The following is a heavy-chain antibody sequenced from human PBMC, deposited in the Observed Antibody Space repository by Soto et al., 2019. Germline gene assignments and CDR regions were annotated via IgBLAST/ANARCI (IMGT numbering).Heavy chain of an antibody. J-gene: IGHJ4*02. CDR2: IYYSGST. CDR1: GGSISSSSYY. Sequence: SETLSLTCTVSGGSISSSSYYWGWIRQPPGKGLEWIGSIYYSGSTYYNPSLKSRVTISVDTSKNQFSLKLSSVTAADTAVYYCARHFSGEWYSSSWYWFKGPYDLWGQGTLVTGSS. V-gene: IGHV4-39*01. CDR3: ARHFSGEWYSSSWYWFKGPYDL. D-gene: IGHD6-13*01.